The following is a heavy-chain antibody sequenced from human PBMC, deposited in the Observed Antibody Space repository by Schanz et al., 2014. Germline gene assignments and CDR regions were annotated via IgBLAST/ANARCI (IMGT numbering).Heavy chain of an antibody. CDR3: ARDTAQSCIGPSCFEYFQH. CDR1: GITLSGYG. Sequence: EVLLLESGGRVERPGGSLRLSCAASGITLSGYGLHWVRQAPGKGLEWVSSINSRSNFIYYADSVQGRFTISRDNSKNALYLQMNSLRAEDTALYYCARDTAQSCIGPSCFEYFQHWGQGALVTVSS. D-gene: IGHD2-2*01. J-gene: IGHJ1*01. CDR2: INSRSNFI. V-gene: IGHV3-21*04.